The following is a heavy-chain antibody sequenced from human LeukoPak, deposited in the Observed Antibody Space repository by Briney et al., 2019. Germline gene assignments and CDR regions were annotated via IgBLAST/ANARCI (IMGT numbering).Heavy chain of an antibody. Sequence: TGGSLRLSCAVSGFPFSVYEMNWVRQAPGRGLEWVSNIASSGTTTYYTESVKGRFSISRDNAKRSLYLQMNSLRVEDTAVYYCALLAVASDSDYWGEGALVTVSS. CDR1: GFPFSVYE. V-gene: IGHV3-48*03. J-gene: IGHJ4*02. CDR3: ALLAVASDSDY. D-gene: IGHD6-19*01. CDR2: IASSGTTT.